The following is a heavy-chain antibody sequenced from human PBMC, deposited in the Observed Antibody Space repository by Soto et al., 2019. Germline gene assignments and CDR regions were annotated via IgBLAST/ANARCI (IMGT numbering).Heavy chain of an antibody. D-gene: IGHD6-13*01. V-gene: IGHV1-69*10. CDR2: IIPIFGIA. CDR3: AREPLSKNGIAAAGGYGWFDP. Sequence: ASVKVSCKASGGTFSSYAISWVRQAPGQGLEWMGGIIPIFGIANYAQKFQGRVTITADKSTSTAYMELSSLRSEDTAVYYCAREPLSKNGIAAAGGYGWFDPWGQGTLVTVSS. CDR1: GGTFSSYA. J-gene: IGHJ5*02.